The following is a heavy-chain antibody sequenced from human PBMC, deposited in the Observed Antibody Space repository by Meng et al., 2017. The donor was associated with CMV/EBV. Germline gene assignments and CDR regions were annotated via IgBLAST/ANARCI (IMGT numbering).Heavy chain of an antibody. Sequence: GGSLRLSCAASGFTFSSYSMNWVRQAPGKGLEWVSPISSSSSYIYYADSVKGRFTISRDNAKNSLYLQMNSLRAEDTAVYYCAKESLLYSGSYFDYWGQGTLVTVSS. CDR3: AKESLLYSGSYFDY. V-gene: IGHV3-21*01. CDR1: GFTFSSYS. J-gene: IGHJ4*02. CDR2: ISSSSSYI. D-gene: IGHD1-26*01.